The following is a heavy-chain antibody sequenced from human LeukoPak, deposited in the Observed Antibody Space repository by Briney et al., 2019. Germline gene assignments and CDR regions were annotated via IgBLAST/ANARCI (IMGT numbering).Heavy chain of an antibody. D-gene: IGHD3-10*01. CDR2: INPNSGGT. CDR3: ARADEGLLWFGDLDY. J-gene: IGHJ4*02. V-gene: IGHV1-2*06. Sequence: ASVKVSCKASGYTFTGYYMHWVRQAPGQGLEWMGRINPNSGGTNYAQKFQGRVTMTRDTSISTAYMELSRLRSDDTAVYYCARADEGLLWFGDLDYWGQGTLVTVSS. CDR1: GYTFTGYY.